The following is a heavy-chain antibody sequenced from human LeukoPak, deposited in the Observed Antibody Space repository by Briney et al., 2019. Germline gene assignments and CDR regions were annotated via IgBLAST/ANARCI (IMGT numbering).Heavy chain of an antibody. CDR1: GFTFYDYA. Sequence: PGRSLRLSCAASGFTFYDYAMHWVRQAPGKGLEWVSGISWNNGSIVYADSVKGRFTISRDNAKNSLYLQMNSLRAEDMALYYCAKGGTAASTPNFDYWGQGTLVTVSS. V-gene: IGHV3-9*03. J-gene: IGHJ4*02. D-gene: IGHD6-13*01. CDR2: ISWNNGSI. CDR3: AKGGTAASTPNFDY.